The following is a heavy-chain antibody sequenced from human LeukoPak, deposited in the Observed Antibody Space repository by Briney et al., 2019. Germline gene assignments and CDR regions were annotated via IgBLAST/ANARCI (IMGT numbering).Heavy chain of an antibody. CDR1: GFTFSAYW. CDR2: IDADGSST. V-gene: IGHV3-74*01. Sequence: PGGSLRLSCAASGFTFSAYWMHWVRQAPGKGLVWVSRIDADGSSTKYADSVKGRFTISRDNAKNTLYLQMDSLRAEDTAVYYCARDGHTTMVPIDYWGQGTLVTVSS. J-gene: IGHJ4*02. D-gene: IGHD5-18*01. CDR3: ARDGHTTMVPIDY.